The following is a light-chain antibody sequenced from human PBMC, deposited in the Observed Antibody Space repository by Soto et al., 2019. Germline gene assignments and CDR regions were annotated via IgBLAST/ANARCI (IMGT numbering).Light chain of an antibody. Sequence: EIVLTQSPATLSLSPGERATLSCRASQSVSSYLAWYQQKPGQAPRLLIYDASNRATGIPARSSGSGSGTDFTLTISSLEPEDFAVYYCQQRSNWPPITFGGGTKVEIK. CDR2: DAS. CDR1: QSVSSY. V-gene: IGKV3-11*01. CDR3: QQRSNWPPIT. J-gene: IGKJ4*01.